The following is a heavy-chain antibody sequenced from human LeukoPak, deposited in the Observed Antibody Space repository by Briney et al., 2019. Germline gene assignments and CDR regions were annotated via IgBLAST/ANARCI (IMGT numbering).Heavy chain of an antibody. CDR3: ARDVLLWFGEFDY. Sequence: PGGSLRLSCAASGFTFSSYSMNWVRQAPGKGLEWVSSISSSSSYIYCADSVKGRFTISRDNAKNSLYLQMNSLRAEDTAVYYCARDVLLWFGEFDYWGQGTLVTVSS. CDR1: GFTFSSYS. V-gene: IGHV3-21*01. CDR2: ISSSSSYI. D-gene: IGHD3-10*01. J-gene: IGHJ4*02.